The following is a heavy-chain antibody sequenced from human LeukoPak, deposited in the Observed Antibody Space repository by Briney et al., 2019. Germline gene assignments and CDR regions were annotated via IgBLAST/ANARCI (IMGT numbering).Heavy chain of an antibody. J-gene: IGHJ5*02. V-gene: IGHV1-2*02. CDR2: VNPNSGGT. CDR3: ARLSSSWFGHWFDP. D-gene: IGHD6-13*01. CDR1: GYTFTGYY. Sequence: ASVTVSCKASGYTFTGYYMHWVRQAPGQGLEWMGWVNPNSGGTNYAQKFQGRVTMTRDTSISTAYMELSRLRSDDTAVYHCARLSSSWFGHWFDPWGQGTLVTVSS.